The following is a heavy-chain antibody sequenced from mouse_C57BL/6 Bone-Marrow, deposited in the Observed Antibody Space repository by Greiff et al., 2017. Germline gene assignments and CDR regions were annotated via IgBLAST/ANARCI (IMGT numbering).Heavy chain of an antibody. CDR3: ARLRRCYGPDWYFDV. CDR2: INPSSGYT. Sequence: QVQLQQSGAELAKPGASVKLSCKASGYTFTSYWMHWVKQRPGQGLEWIGYINPSSGYTKYNQKFKDKATLTTDNSSSPAYLQMSSLTYEDSAIYYCARLRRCYGPDWYFDVWGTGTTVTVSS. D-gene: IGHD1-2*01. J-gene: IGHJ1*03. CDR1: GYTFTSYW. V-gene: IGHV1-7*01.